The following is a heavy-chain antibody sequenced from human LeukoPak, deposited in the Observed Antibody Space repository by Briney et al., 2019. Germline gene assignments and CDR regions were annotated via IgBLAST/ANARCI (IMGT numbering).Heavy chain of an antibody. D-gene: IGHD4-23*01. V-gene: IGHV3-23*01. Sequence: GGSLRLSCAASGFTFSSYAMSWVRQAPGKGLEWVSAISGSGGSTYYADSVKGRFTISRDNAKNTLYLQMDSLGAEDTAVYYCASGYLDYGGNSHWGQGTLVTVSS. CDR3: ASGYLDYGGNSH. CDR1: GFTFSSYA. CDR2: ISGSGGST. J-gene: IGHJ4*02.